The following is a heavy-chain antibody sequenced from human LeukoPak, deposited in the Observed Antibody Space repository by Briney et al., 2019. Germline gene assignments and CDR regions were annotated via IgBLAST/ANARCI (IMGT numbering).Heavy chain of an antibody. CDR3: ARHPFYGAYYFDY. D-gene: IGHD4-17*01. V-gene: IGHV4-39*01. CDR1: GGSISSSSYY. CDR2: IYYSGST. Sequence: SETLSHTCTVSGGSISSSSYYWGWIRQPPGKGLEWIGSIYYSGSTYYNPSLKSRVTISVDTSKNQFSLKLSSVTAADTAVYYCARHPFYGAYYFDYWGQGTLVTVSS. J-gene: IGHJ4*02.